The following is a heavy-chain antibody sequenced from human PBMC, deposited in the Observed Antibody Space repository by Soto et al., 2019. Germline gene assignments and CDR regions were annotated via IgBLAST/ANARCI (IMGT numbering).Heavy chain of an antibody. J-gene: IGHJ4*02. D-gene: IGHD6-13*01. CDR1: GGSISDYH. CDR2: IYHTGSS. Sequence: QVQLQESGPGLVKPSETLSLTCTVSGGSISDYHWSWVRKSPEKGLDCIGYIYHTGSSSYNPPLKRRASMSVDTSKNQFSPRLNSVTAADTAVYFCAGGPFVIEAAGNDLDSWGLGALVTVSS. V-gene: IGHV4-59*08. CDR3: AGGPFVIEAAGNDLDS.